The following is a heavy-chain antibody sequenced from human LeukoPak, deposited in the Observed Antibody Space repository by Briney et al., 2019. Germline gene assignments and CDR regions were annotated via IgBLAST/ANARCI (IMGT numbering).Heavy chain of an antibody. CDR1: GFTFSSYE. D-gene: IGHD6-19*01. CDR3: ARCQHDAWLVDY. CDR2: ISSSGSTI. J-gene: IGHJ4*02. V-gene: IGHV3-48*03. Sequence: GGSLRLSCAASGFTFSSYEMNWVRQAPGKGLEWVSYISSSGSTIYYADSVKGRFTISRDNAKNSLYLQMNSLRAEDTAVHYCARCQHDAWLVDYWGQGTLVTVSS.